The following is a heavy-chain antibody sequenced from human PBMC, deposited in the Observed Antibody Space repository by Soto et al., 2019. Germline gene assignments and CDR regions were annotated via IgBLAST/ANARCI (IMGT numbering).Heavy chain of an antibody. Sequence: EVQLVESGGGLVQPGGSLKLSCAASGFTFSDSTMHWVRQASGKGLEWLGRISTKTNSYATAYAASVKGRFTISRDDSKTTAYLQMNRLKTEDTAVYYCMETVTPMDVWGQGTTVTVSS. J-gene: IGHJ6*02. CDR1: GFTFSDST. CDR3: METVTPMDV. V-gene: IGHV3-73*01. CDR2: ISTKTNSYAT. D-gene: IGHD4-17*01.